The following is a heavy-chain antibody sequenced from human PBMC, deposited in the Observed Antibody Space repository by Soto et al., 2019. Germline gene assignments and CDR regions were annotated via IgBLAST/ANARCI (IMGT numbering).Heavy chain of an antibody. D-gene: IGHD6-6*01. V-gene: IGHV3-30*18. CDR2: MSYAGSYK. J-gene: IGHJ4*02. CDR1: GFTFSDYG. Sequence: GGSLRLSCAVSGFTFSDYGMHWVRQAPGKGLEWVAVMSYAGSYKYYADSVKGRFTISRDLSGDTLFLQMNSLRLEDTAVYFCAKEMYPRTVLDSSSPWGDYWGQGTLVTVSS. CDR3: AKEMYPRTVLDSSSPWGDY.